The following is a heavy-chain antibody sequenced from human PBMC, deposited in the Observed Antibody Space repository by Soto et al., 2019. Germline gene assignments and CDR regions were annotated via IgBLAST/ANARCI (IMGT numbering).Heavy chain of an antibody. CDR1: GDSISSNNW. Sequence: SETLSLTCTVSGDSISSNNWWNWVRQPPGKGLEWIGEIYHSGSTNYNPSLSSRVIISVDTSNNQFSLRLSSVTAADTAIYYCARGLSLFVAGNRLGLPDYCGQRTLVPVSA. V-gene: IGHV4-4*02. CDR2: IYHSGST. CDR3: ARGLSLFVAGNRLGLPDY. J-gene: IGHJ4*02. D-gene: IGHD6-19*01.